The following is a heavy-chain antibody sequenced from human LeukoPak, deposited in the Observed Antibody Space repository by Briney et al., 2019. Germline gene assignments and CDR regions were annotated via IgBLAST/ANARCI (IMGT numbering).Heavy chain of an antibody. CDR3: ERRTAAAGIDY. CDR2: IYYSGTT. CDR1: GASISSANHY. Sequence: PSETLSLTCTVSGASISSANHYWGGLRQPPGKRLERSGNIYYSGTTFYNPSPNGRVTISIDTSKNQFSLKLKSVTAADTGVYYCERRTAAAGIDYWGQGILVAVSS. V-gene: IGHV4-39*01. D-gene: IGHD2-15*01. J-gene: IGHJ4*02.